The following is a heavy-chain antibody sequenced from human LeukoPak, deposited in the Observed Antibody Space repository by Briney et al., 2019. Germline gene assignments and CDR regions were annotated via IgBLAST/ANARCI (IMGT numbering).Heavy chain of an antibody. V-gene: IGHV4-59*12. J-gene: IGHJ4*02. CDR1: GGSLSSYY. CDR2: IYYSGST. D-gene: IGHD4-17*01. CDR3: ARLSTVTTSFDY. Sequence: PSQTLSLTRTVSGGSLSSYYWSWVWPPPGKGLEWIGYIYYSGSTNYNPSLKSRVTISVDTSKNQFSLKLSSVTAADTAVYYCARLSTVTTSFDYWGQGTLVTVSS.